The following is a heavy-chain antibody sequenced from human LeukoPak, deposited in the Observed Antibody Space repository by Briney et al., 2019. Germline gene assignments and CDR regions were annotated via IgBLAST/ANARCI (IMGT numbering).Heavy chain of an antibody. V-gene: IGHV4-4*09. CDR1: GASISSYC. CDR3: ARGSPIYHWFDP. CDR2: IYTSGRT. D-gene: IGHD2/OR15-2a*01. J-gene: IGHJ5*02. Sequence: PSETLSLTCTVSGASISSYCWTWVRQPPGKGLEWIGYIYTSGRTDYNPSLKSRVSMSVDTSKNQLSMELRFLTAADTAVYYCARGSPIYHWFDPWGQGTLVTVSS.